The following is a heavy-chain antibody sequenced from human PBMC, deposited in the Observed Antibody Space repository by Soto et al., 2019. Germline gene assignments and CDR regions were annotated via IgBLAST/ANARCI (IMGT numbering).Heavy chain of an antibody. CDR3: ARRVVPAALALDAFDI. V-gene: IGHV5-10-1*01. Sequence: GESLKISCKGSGYSFTSYWISWVRQMPGKGLEWMGRIDPSDSYTNYSPSFQGHVTISADKSISTAYLQWSSLKASDTAMYYCARRVVPAALALDAFDIWGQGTMVTVSS. J-gene: IGHJ3*02. D-gene: IGHD2-2*01. CDR2: IDPSDSYT. CDR1: GYSFTSYW.